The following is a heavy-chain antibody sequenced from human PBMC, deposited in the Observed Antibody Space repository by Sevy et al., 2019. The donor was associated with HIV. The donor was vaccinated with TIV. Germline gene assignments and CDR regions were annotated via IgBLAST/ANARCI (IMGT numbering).Heavy chain of an antibody. CDR1: GYTFTGYY. J-gene: IGHJ4*02. V-gene: IGHV1-2*02. Sequence: ASVKVSCKASGYTFTGYYMHWVRQAPGQGLGWMGWINPDSGGPNYAPKVQGRVTLTRDTSISTAYMELSRLKSDDTAVYYCVRDDRDGYFDYWGQGTLVTVSS. CDR2: INPDSGGP. CDR3: VRDDRDGYFDY.